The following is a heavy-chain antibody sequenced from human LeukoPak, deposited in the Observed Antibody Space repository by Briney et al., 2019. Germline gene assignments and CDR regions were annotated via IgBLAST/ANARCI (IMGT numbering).Heavy chain of an antibody. CDR2: INSDGNST. J-gene: IGHJ4*02. Sequence: PGGSLRLSCAASGFTFSSYWMHWVRQAPGKGLVWVSRINSDGNSTSYADSVKGRFTISRDNAKKTLYLQMNSLRAEDTAVYYCAKRYSGSSGLYNFDYWGQGTLVTVSS. CDR1: GFTFSSYW. D-gene: IGHD1-26*01. V-gene: IGHV3-74*01. CDR3: AKRYSGSSGLYNFDY.